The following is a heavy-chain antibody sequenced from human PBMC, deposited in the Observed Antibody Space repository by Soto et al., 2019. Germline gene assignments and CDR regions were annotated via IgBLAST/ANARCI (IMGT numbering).Heavy chain of an antibody. D-gene: IGHD3-3*01. Sequence: GGSLSLSCAASGFTFSSYAMHWVRQAPGKGLEWVAVISYDGSNKYYADSVKGRFTISRDNSKNTLYLQMNSLRAEDTAVYYCARDGRIRFLEWLLNYWGQGTLVTVSS. CDR3: ARDGRIRFLEWLLNY. CDR2: ISYDGSNK. CDR1: GFTFSSYA. V-gene: IGHV3-30-3*01. J-gene: IGHJ4*02.